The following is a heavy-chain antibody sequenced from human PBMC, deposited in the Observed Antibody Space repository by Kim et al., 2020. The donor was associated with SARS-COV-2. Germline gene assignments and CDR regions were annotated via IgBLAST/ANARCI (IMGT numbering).Heavy chain of an antibody. Sequence: SETLSLTCAVYVGSFSDHYWSWIRQSPGKGLEWIGEINHSGSTNYIPSLKNRATISVDTSKNQFSLQLNSVTAADTTIYYCARYCSSATCHGAFDLWG. J-gene: IGHJ3*01. CDR2: INHSGST. CDR3: ARYCSSATCHGAFDL. V-gene: IGHV4-34*01. CDR1: VGSFSDHY. D-gene: IGHD2-2*01.